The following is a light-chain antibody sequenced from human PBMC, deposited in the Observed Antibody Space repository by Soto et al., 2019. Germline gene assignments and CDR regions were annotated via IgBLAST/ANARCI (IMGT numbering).Light chain of an antibody. CDR3: QHYGNSPT. CDR1: QSVSSGY. Sequence: EIVLAQSPGTLSLSPGDGATLSCRASQSVSSGYLAWYQQKPGQATRLLIYGASRRANGIPDRFSGSGSGTDFTLSISRLEPEDFAVYWCQHYGNSPTFGQGTKVQIK. CDR2: GAS. J-gene: IGKJ1*01. V-gene: IGKV3-20*01.